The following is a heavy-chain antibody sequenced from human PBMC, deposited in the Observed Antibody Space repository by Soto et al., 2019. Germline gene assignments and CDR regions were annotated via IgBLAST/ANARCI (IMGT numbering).Heavy chain of an antibody. CDR2: ISYDGSDK. J-gene: IGHJ6*02. V-gene: IGHV3-30*18. CDR1: GFTFSSYG. D-gene: IGHD3-10*01. Sequence: GGSLRLSCAASGFTFSSYGIHWVRQAPGKGLEWVALISYDGSDKYYADSVKGRFTISRDNFKNTLYLQMNSLRAEDTAVYYCAKERYGQLYLEDYGMDVWGQGTTVTAP. CDR3: AKERYGQLYLEDYGMDV.